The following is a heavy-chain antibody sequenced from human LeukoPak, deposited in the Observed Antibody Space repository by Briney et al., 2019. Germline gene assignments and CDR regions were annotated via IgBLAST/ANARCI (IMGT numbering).Heavy chain of an antibody. D-gene: IGHD2-2*01. CDR3: ARDQVIVVVPVGSSRVPSPVDLNYYFYGMDV. CDR2: INPSGGNT. CDR1: GYTFTHYY. Sequence: AASVKVSRKASGYTFTHYYMHWVRQAPGQGLEWLGVINPSGGNTTFAQKFQGRVTMTRDTSTNTVYMELSSLRSEGTAVYYCARDQVIVVVPVGSSRVPSPVDLNYYFYGMDVWGQGTTVTVSS. V-gene: IGHV1-46*01. J-gene: IGHJ6*02.